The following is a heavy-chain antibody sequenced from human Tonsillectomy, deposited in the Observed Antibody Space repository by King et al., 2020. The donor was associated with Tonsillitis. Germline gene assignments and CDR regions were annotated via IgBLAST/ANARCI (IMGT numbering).Heavy chain of an antibody. V-gene: IGHV3-23*04. CDR2: IGGSGGST. CDR1: GFTFSSYA. Sequence: VQLVESGGGLVQPGGSLRLSCAASGFTFSSYAMRWVRQAPGKGLEWVSAIGGSGGSTYYADSVKGRFTISRDNSKNTLYLQMNSLRAEDTAVYYCAKPLRGVYDYVWGSYRDNGFDYLGQGTPVTGSS. J-gene: IGHJ4*02. D-gene: IGHD3-16*02. CDR3: AKPLRGVYDYVWGSYRDNGFDY.